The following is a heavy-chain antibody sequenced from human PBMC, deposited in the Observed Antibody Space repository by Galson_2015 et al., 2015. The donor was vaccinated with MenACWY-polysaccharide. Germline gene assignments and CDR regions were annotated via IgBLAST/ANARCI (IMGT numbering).Heavy chain of an antibody. V-gene: IGHV3-48*03. CDR3: VRGGGSFFDY. Sequence: SLRLSCAASGFILSSYEMNWVRQAPGKGLERVSYISSSGSATYYADSVKGRFTISRDNAKNSLYLQMNSLRAEDTAVYYCVRGGGSFFDYWGQGALVTVSS. D-gene: IGHD2-15*01. J-gene: IGHJ4*02. CDR1: GFILSSYE. CDR2: ISSSGSAT.